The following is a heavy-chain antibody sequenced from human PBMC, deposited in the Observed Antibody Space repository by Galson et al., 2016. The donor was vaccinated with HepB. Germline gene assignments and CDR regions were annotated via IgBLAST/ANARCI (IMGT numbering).Heavy chain of an antibody. CDR2: ISTSGRT. CDR1: GDSTSSGSYY. J-gene: IGHJ5*02. Sequence: TLSLTCAVPGDSTSSGSYYWSWIRRPAGEGLEWIGHISTSGRTKYNPSLKDRVTISLDTSKNQFSLSLNSVTAADTAVYYCARGITPFLRFDPWGQGTLVTVSS. CDR3: ARGITPFLRFDP. V-gene: IGHV4-61*09.